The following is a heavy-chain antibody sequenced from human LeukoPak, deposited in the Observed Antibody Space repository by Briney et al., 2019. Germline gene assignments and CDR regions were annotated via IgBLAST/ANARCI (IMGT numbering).Heavy chain of an antibody. J-gene: IGHJ4*02. V-gene: IGHV3-30-3*01. CDR1: GFTFSSYA. D-gene: IGHD2-8*01. CDR3: AREEEYAGYY. CDR2: ISYDGSNK. Sequence: GGSLRLSCAASGFTFSSYAMHWVRQAPGKGLEWVAVISYDGSNKYYADSVKGRFTISRDNAKNSLYLQMNSLRAEDTAVYYCAREEEYAGYYWGQGTLVTVSS.